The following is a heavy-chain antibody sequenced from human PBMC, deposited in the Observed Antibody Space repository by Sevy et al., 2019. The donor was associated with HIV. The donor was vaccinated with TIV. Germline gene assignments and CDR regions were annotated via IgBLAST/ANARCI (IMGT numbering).Heavy chain of an antibody. Sequence: GGSLRLSCAASGFTFATYWMTWVRQAPGKGLEWVAYIKQDGTDKYYVDSVRGRFAIYSDNAKNSLYLHMSGLRAEDTAVYYCARALADWGSFHYSSWGRGTLVTVSS. CDR2: IKQDGTDK. J-gene: IGHJ4*02. CDR1: GFTFATYW. CDR3: ARALADWGSFHYSS. D-gene: IGHD3-16*02. V-gene: IGHV3-7*01.